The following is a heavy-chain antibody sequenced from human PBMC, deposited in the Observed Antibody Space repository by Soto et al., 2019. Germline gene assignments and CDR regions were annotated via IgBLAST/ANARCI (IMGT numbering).Heavy chain of an antibody. Sequence: GGSLRLSCAASGFTFSSYAMSWVRQAPGKGLEWVSAISGSGGSTYYADSVKGRFTISRDNSKNTLYLQMNSLRAEDTAVYYWAKDYDILTGYHDYWGQGTLVTVSS. J-gene: IGHJ4*02. CDR3: AKDYDILTGYHDY. CDR1: GFTFSSYA. V-gene: IGHV3-23*01. D-gene: IGHD3-9*01. CDR2: ISGSGGST.